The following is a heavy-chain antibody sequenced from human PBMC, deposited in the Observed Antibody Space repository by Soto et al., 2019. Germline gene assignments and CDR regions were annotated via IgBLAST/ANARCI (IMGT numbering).Heavy chain of an antibody. CDR2: IYYSGST. D-gene: IGHD3-22*01. V-gene: IGHV4-31*03. CDR1: GGSISSGGYY. J-gene: IGHJ4*02. CDR3: ARFYDSSGYYYTDY. Sequence: QVQLQESGPGLVKPSQTLSLTCTVSGGSISSGGYYWSWIRQHPGKGLAWNGYIYYSGSTYYNPSPKGRVTITVDTSKDQFPLKLSSVTAADTAVYYCARFYDSSGYYYTDYWGQGTLVTVSS.